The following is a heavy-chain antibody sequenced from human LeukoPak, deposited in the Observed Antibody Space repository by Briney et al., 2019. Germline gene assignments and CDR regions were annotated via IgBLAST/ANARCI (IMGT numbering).Heavy chain of an antibody. V-gene: IGHV1-69*05. CDR3: ARAPLRFLELTYYYYYMDV. D-gene: IGHD3-3*01. CDR2: IIPIFGTA. J-gene: IGHJ6*03. Sequence: SVKVSCKASGGTFSSYAISWVRQAPGQGLEWMGGIIPIFGTANYAQKFQGRVTITTDGSTSTAYMELSSLRSEDTAVYYCARAPLRFLELTYYYYYMDVWGKGTTVTVSS. CDR1: GGTFSSYA.